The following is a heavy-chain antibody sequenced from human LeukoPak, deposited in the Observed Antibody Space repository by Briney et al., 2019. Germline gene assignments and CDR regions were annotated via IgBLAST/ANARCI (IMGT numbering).Heavy chain of an antibody. CDR1: GVSINSYF. V-gene: IGHV4-4*07. CDR3: ARDLGPVRSGWFGP. Sequence: KPSETLSLTCTVSGVSINSYFWSWIRQPAGKGLEWIGHIYTGGNTDYNPSLKSRVTMSVDMSKNQFSLRLSLVTAADTAAYYCARDLGPVRSGWFGPWGQGTLVTVSS. D-gene: IGHD3-10*01. J-gene: IGHJ5*02. CDR2: IYTGGNT.